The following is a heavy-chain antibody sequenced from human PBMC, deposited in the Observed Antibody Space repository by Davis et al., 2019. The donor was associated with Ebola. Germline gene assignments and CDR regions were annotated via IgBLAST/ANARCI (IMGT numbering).Heavy chain of an antibody. V-gene: IGHV3-15*01. D-gene: IGHD3-16*02. J-gene: IGHJ6*02. CDR2: IKTKTDGGTA. Sequence: PGGSLRLSCAASGFTFSNAWMSWVRQAPGKGLEWVGRIKTKTDGGTADYAAPVKGRFTISRDDSKNTLYLQMNSLKTEDTAVYYCTTDPGITITFGGVINYYGMDVWGQGTTVTVSS. CDR3: TTDPGITITFGGVINYYGMDV. CDR1: GFTFSNAW.